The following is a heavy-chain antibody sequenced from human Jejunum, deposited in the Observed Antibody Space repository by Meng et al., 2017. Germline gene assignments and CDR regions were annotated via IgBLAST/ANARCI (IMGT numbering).Heavy chain of an antibody. V-gene: IGHV4-4*02. D-gene: IGHD3-10*02. J-gene: IGHJ2*01. CDR2: VYHSEST. CDR1: GGSSESNNW. CDR3: ARADYVRYFDL. Sequence: QVHLQGWGPVRVKPSQTLSLACAVSGGSSESNNWWTWIRHPPGQCLEWIGEVYHSESTHYNPSLQSRVTISIDNSKNRFSLILNSVTAADTAIYYCARADYVRYFDLWGRGTLVTVSS.